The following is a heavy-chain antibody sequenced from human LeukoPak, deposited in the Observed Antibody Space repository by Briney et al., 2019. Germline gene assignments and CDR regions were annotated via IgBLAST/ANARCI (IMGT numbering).Heavy chain of an antibody. J-gene: IGHJ4*02. CDR2: IIPIFGIA. V-gene: IGHV1-69*04. D-gene: IGHD6-19*01. CDR3: ARDYPGYSSGLGHFDY. Sequence: ASVKVSCKASGGTFSSYAVSWVRQAPGQGLEWMGRIIPIFGIANYAQKFQGRVTITADKSTSTAYMGLSSLRSEDTAVYYCARDYPGYSSGLGHFDYWGQGTLVTVSS. CDR1: GGTFSSYA.